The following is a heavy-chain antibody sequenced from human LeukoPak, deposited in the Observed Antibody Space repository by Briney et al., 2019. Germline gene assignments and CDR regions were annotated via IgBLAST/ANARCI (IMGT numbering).Heavy chain of an antibody. CDR2: IRSKAYGETA. Sequence: GGSLRLSCTASGFTFGDYAMSWIRQAPGKGLEWVGFIRSKAYGETADYAASVKGRFTISRDNSKAIAYLQMNSLKTEDTAVYHCTRDRGAYNLYDYWGQGTLVTVSS. V-gene: IGHV3-49*03. CDR3: TRDRGAYNLYDY. J-gene: IGHJ4*02. D-gene: IGHD1-1*01. CDR1: GFTFGDYA.